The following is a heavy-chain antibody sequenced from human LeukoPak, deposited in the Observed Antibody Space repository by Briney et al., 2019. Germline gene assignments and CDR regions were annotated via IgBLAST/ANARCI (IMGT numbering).Heavy chain of an antibody. CDR2: IYTSGST. CDR3: ARLINNDNSGDADTFDM. V-gene: IGHV4-4*07. J-gene: IGHJ3*02. CDR1: GGSISSYY. Sequence: PSETLSLTCTVSGGSISSYYWSWIRQPAGKGLEWIGRIYTSGSTNYNPSLKSRVTISVDTSKNQFSLKLTSVTATDTAVYYCARLINNDNSGDADTFDMWGQGTVVTVFS. D-gene: IGHD3-22*01.